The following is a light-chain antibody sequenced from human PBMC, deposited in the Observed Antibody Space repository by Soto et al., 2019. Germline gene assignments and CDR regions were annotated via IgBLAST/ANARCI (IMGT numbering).Light chain of an antibody. Sequence: DIQLTQSPSFLSASVGDRVTITCRASQGISSYLAWYQQKPGKAPKLLIYDASSLESGVPSRFSGSGSGTEFTLTVSRLQPEDFAAYYCQQLNSYPYTFGQGTKLEIK. J-gene: IGKJ2*01. CDR1: QGISSY. CDR2: DAS. V-gene: IGKV1-9*01. CDR3: QQLNSYPYT.